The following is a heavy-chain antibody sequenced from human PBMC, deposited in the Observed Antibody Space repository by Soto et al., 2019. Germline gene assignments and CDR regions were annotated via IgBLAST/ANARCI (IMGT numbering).Heavy chain of an antibody. CDR3: AGGRSSGWYESVIYYYYGMDV. CDR1: GGTFSSYA. D-gene: IGHD6-19*01. CDR2: IIPIFGTA. Sequence: RASLKVSCKASGGTFSSYAISWVRQAPGQGLEWMGGIIPIFGTANYAQKFQGRVTITADESTSTAYMELSSLRSEDTAVYYCAGGRSSGWYESVIYYYYGMDVWGQGTTVTVSS. J-gene: IGHJ6*02. V-gene: IGHV1-69*13.